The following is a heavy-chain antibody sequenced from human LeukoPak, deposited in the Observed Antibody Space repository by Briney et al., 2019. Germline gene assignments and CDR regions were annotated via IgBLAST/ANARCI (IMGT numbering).Heavy chain of an antibody. D-gene: IGHD6-19*01. Sequence: GGSLRLSCAAPGFMFHDYAIHWVRQAPGKGLEWVSLISGDGGSTFYADSVKGRFTISRDNSKNSLYLQMNSLRSEDTALYNCAREMESSGWYDYWGEGTLVTVS. CDR1: GFMFHDYA. V-gene: IGHV3-43*02. CDR2: ISGDGGST. J-gene: IGHJ4*02. CDR3: AREMESSGWYDY.